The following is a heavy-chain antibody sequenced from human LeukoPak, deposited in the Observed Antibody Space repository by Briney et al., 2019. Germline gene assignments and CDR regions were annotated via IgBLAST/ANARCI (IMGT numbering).Heavy chain of an antibody. Sequence: GEPLKISCKGSGYSLSDSWIGWVRQMPGKGLEWMGLIYPGDSDTRYSPSFQGQVTISADKSISTAYLQWSSLKATDTAMYYCARQYGRPFDYWGQGTLVTVSS. J-gene: IGHJ4*02. CDR3: ARQYGRPFDY. V-gene: IGHV5-51*01. CDR2: IYPGDSDT. D-gene: IGHD4-17*01. CDR1: GYSLSDSW.